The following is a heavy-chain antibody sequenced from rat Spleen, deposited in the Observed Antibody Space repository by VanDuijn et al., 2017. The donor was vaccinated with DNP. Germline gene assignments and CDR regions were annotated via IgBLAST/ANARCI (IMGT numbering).Heavy chain of an antibody. Sequence: EVKLVESGGGLVQPGRSLKLSCAASGFNFNDYWMGWVRQAPGKGLEWIASITNTGGSTYYLDSVKGRFTISRDNAKDTLYLQMDSLRSEDTATYYCARDRNYGGYSYFDYWGQGTLVTVSS. D-gene: IGHD1-11*01. J-gene: IGHJ3*01. V-gene: IGHV5-31*01. CDR3: ARDRNYGGYSYFDY. CDR2: ITNTGGST. CDR1: GFNFNDYW.